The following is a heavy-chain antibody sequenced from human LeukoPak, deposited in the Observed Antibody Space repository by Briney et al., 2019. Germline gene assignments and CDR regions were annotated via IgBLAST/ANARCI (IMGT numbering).Heavy chain of an antibody. Sequence: ESGPTLVNPTETLTLTCTVSGFSLSNARMGVSWIRQPPGRALEWLTHIFSNDEKSYSTSLKNRLTISKDTSKSQVVLTMTNMDPVDTATYYCARIPQYYDSSGYLAAGMDVWGQGTTVTVSS. V-gene: IGHV2-26*01. CDR1: GFSLSNARMG. CDR2: IFSNDEK. D-gene: IGHD3-22*01. CDR3: ARIPQYYDSSGYLAAGMDV. J-gene: IGHJ6*02.